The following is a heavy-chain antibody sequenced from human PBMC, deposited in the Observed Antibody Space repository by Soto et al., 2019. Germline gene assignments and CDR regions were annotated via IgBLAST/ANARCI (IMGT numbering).Heavy chain of an antibody. CDR2: IYPSASYT. Sequence: GESLKISCKGSGYSFTSYWIGWVRQLPGKGLEWMGRIYPSASYTNYSPSFQGQVTISADKSISTAHLQWSSLKASDTALYYCARLMSIAGPFDFWGQGTQVTVSS. D-gene: IGHD6-6*01. V-gene: IGHV5-10-1*04. J-gene: IGHJ4*02. CDR1: GYSFTSYW. CDR3: ARLMSIAGPFDF.